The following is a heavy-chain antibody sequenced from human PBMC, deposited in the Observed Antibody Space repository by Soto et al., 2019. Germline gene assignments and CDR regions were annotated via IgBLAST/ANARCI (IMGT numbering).Heavy chain of an antibody. Sequence: PSETLSLTCTVSGGSISSYYWSWIRQPPGKGLEWIGYIYYSGSTNYNPSLKSRVTISVDTSKNQFSLKLSSVTAADTAVYYCARDVRRFGCSYGYGYFDYWGQGTLVTVSS. CDR3: ARDVRRFGCSYGYGYFDY. CDR1: GGSISSYY. J-gene: IGHJ4*02. V-gene: IGHV4-59*01. CDR2: IYYSGST. D-gene: IGHD5-18*01.